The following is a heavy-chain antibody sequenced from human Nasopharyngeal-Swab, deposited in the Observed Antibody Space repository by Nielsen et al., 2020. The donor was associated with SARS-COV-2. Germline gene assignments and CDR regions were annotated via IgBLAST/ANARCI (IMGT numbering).Heavy chain of an antibody. Sequence: ASVKVSCMASGYTFTSYYLHWVRQAPGQGLEWMGIINPTDGSTSYAQKFEGRVTMTRVTSTSTVYMELNSLRSEDTAVYYCARVLPFRITGTSGMDVWGQGTTVTVSS. CDR1: GYTFTSYY. J-gene: IGHJ6*02. D-gene: IGHD1-7*01. V-gene: IGHV1-46*01. CDR2: INPTDGST. CDR3: ARVLPFRITGTSGMDV.